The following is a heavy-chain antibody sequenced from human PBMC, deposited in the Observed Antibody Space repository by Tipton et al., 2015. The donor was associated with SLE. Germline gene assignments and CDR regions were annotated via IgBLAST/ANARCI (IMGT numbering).Heavy chain of an antibody. CDR2: VCNGRGT. Sequence: TLSLTCTVSGGSINSGYWSWIRQPAQKGLEWIGRVCNGRGTDYSPSLQSRVTVSLDTSRNQVSLKMSFVTAADSAVYFCARDQASTGNPTVFDYWGQGTLVTVSS. J-gene: IGHJ4*02. D-gene: IGHD3-9*01. CDR1: GGSINSGY. CDR3: ARDQASTGNPTVFDY. V-gene: IGHV4-4*07.